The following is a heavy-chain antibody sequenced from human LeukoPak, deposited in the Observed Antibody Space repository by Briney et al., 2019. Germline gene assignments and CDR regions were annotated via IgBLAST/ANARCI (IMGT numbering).Heavy chain of an antibody. V-gene: IGHV3-74*01. CDR3: ARHPNYYLDY. J-gene: IGHJ4*02. CDR2: ISSDGSIT. D-gene: IGHD2-8*01. CDR1: GFTFSTYW. Sequence: GGSLRLSCAASGFTFSTYWMHWVRQAPGKGLVWVSRISSDGSITGYADSVKGRFTISRDNAKNTLYLQMNSLRAEDTAVYYCARHPNYYLDYWGQGTLVTVSS.